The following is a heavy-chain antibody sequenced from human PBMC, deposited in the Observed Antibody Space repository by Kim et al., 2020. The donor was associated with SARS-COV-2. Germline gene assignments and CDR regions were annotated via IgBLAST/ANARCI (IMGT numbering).Heavy chain of an antibody. CDR3: ARDADYGGNSVFYYYYGMDV. CDR2: IWYDGSNK. V-gene: IGHV3-33*01. Sequence: GWSLRLSCAASGFTFSSYGMHWVRQAPGKGLEWVAVIWYDGSNKYYADSVKGRFTISRDNSKNTLYLQMNSLRAEDTAVYYCARDADYGGNSVFYYYYGMDVWGQGTTVTVSS. J-gene: IGHJ6*02. D-gene: IGHD4-17*01. CDR1: GFTFSSYG.